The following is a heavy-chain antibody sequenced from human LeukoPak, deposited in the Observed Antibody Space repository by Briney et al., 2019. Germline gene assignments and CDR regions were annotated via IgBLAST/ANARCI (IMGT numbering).Heavy chain of an antibody. CDR3: ARDLIAGDYYYGMDV. CDR1: GFTFSSYG. J-gene: IGHJ6*02. D-gene: IGHD3-22*01. CDR2: IWYDGSNK. Sequence: GRSLRLSCAASGFTFSSYGMHWVRQAPGKGLEWVAVIWYDGSNKYYADSVKGRFTISRDNSKNTLYLQMNSLRAEDTAVYYCARDLIAGDYYYGMDVWGQGTTVTVSS. V-gene: IGHV3-33*01.